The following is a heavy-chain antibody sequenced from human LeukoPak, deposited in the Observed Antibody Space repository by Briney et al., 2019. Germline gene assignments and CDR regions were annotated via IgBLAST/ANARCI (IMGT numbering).Heavy chain of an antibody. CDR1: GYTFTSYG. Sequence: ASVKVSCKASGYTFTSYGISWVRQAPGQGLEWMGWISAYNGNTNYAQMLQGRVTMTTDTSTSTAYMELRSLRSDDTAVYYCARVSGVPAPLYGMDVWGQGTTVTVSS. CDR2: ISAYNGNT. CDR3: ARVSGVPAPLYGMDV. V-gene: IGHV1-18*01. J-gene: IGHJ6*02. D-gene: IGHD2-2*01.